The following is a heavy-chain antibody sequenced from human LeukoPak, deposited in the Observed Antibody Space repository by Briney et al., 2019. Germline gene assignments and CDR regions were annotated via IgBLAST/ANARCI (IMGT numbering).Heavy chain of an antibody. D-gene: IGHD2-2*01. V-gene: IGHV3-9*01. CDR2: ISLNSGSI. Sequence: PGGSLRLSCAASGFTFNDYAMHWVRQVPGKGLEWVSGISLNSGSIGYAGSVKGRFSISRDNAKNSLYLQMNSLRAEDTAVYYCARNLPAADYWGQGTLVTVSS. CDR3: ARNLPAADY. J-gene: IGHJ4*02. CDR1: GFTFNDYA.